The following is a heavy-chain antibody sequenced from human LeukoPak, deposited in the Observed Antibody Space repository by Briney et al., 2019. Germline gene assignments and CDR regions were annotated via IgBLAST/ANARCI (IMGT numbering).Heavy chain of an antibody. V-gene: IGHV3-30*04. Sequence: GGSLRLSCAASGFTFSSYAMHWVRQAPGKGLEWVAVISYDGSNKYYADSVKGRFTISRDNSKNTLYLQMNSLRAEDTAVYYCARNLRYFDWFLEPPTLLHFDYWGQGTLVTVSS. J-gene: IGHJ4*02. CDR3: ARNLRYFDWFLEPPTLLHFDY. D-gene: IGHD3-9*01. CDR2: ISYDGSNK. CDR1: GFTFSSYA.